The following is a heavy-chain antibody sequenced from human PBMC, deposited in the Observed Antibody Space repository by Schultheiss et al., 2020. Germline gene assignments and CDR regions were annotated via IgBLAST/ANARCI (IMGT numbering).Heavy chain of an antibody. D-gene: IGHD3-10*01. V-gene: IGHV4-30-4*01. CDR1: GGSISSGDYY. CDR2: IYYSGST. CDR3: ARVRSGYGSGSYDVDY. Sequence: SQTLSLTCTVSGGSISSGDYYWSWIRQPPGKGLEWIGYIYYSGSTYYNPSLKSRVTISVDTSKNQFSLKLSSVTAADTAVYYCARVRSGYGSGSYDVDYWGQGTLVTVSS. J-gene: IGHJ4*02.